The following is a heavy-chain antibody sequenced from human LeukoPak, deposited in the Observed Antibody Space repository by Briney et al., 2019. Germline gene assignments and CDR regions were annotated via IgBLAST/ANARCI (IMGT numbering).Heavy chain of an antibody. CDR3: ARDGIVGSPLFKFDY. Sequence: GGSLRLSCAASGFTFNNYAIHWVRQAPGKGLEWVAIISFDGGNKYYADSVKGRFTISRDNSKNTLYLQMNSLRAEVTAVYYCARDGIVGSPLFKFDYWGQGTLVTVSS. CDR2: ISFDGGNK. CDR1: GFTFNNYA. J-gene: IGHJ4*02. D-gene: IGHD1-26*01. V-gene: IGHV3-30-3*01.